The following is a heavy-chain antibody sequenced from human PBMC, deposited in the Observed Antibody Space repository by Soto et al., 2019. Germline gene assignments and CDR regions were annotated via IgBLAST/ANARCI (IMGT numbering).Heavy chain of an antibody. CDR1: GDSVSGDSVA. Sequence: QVRLQQSGPGLVKPSQTLSLTCAISGDSVSGDSVAWNWIRQSPSRGLEWLGRTYYRSKWYSEYAVSVKSRISIDADTSKNEFSLQLTSMSPKDTAVYFCAREYGRRYYYWGQGTPVTVSS. CDR2: TYYRSKWYS. J-gene: IGHJ4*02. CDR3: AREYGRRYYY. V-gene: IGHV6-1*01. D-gene: IGHD1-20*01.